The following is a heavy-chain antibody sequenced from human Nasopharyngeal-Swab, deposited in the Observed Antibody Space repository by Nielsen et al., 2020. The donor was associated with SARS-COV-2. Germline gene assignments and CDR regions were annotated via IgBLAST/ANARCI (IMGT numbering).Heavy chain of an antibody. CDR3: ARDGYNSRGY. J-gene: IGHJ4*02. D-gene: IGHD5-24*01. Sequence: SETLSLTCAVYGGSFSGYYWSWIRQPPGKGLEWIGEINHSGSTNYNPSLKSRVTIPVDTSKNQFSLKLSSVTAADTAVYYCARDGYNSRGYWGQGTLVTVSS. CDR2: INHSGST. CDR1: GGSFSGYY. V-gene: IGHV4-34*01.